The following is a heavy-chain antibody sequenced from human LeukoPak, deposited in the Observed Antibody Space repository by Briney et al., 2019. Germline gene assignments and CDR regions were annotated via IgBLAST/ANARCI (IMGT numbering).Heavy chain of an antibody. Sequence: SETLSLSCTVSGGSISSSSYYWGWLRQPPGKGLEWIGSIYYSGSTNYNPSLKSRVTISVDTSKNQFSLKLSSVTAADTAVYYCARAFKPFPPFDYWGQGTLVTVSS. V-gene: IGHV4-39*07. CDR2: IYYSGST. CDR3: ARAFKPFPPFDY. CDR1: GGSISSSSYY. J-gene: IGHJ4*02.